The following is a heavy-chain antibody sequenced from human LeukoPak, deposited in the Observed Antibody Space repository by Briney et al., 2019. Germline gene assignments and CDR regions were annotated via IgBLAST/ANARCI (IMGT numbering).Heavy chain of an antibody. Sequence: PGGSLRLSCAASGFTFSSYGMHWVRQAPGKGLEWVAAISYDGSNKYYADSVKGRFTISRDNSKNTLYLQMNSLRAEDTAVYYCAKPAKLVVDATYFDYWGQGTLVTVSS. J-gene: IGHJ4*02. D-gene: IGHD2-15*01. CDR3: AKPAKLVVDATYFDY. CDR2: ISYDGSNK. CDR1: GFTFSSYG. V-gene: IGHV3-30*18.